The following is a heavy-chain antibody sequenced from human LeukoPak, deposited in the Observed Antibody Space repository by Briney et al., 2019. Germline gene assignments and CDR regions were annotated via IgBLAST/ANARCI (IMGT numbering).Heavy chain of an antibody. CDR3: ARVASSGSYSQFDY. CDR1: GFTFSSYW. Sequence: GGSLRLSCAASGFTFSSYWMSWVRQAPGKGLEWVSSISSSSSYIYYADSVKGRFTISRDNAKNSLYLQMNSLRAEDTAVYYCARVASSGSYSQFDYWGQGTLVTVSS. V-gene: IGHV3-21*01. J-gene: IGHJ4*02. CDR2: ISSSSSYI. D-gene: IGHD1-26*01.